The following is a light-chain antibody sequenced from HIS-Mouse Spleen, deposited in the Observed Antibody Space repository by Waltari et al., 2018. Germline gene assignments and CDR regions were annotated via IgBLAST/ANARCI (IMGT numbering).Light chain of an antibody. CDR1: QGISSY. CDR2: AAS. V-gene: IGKV1-9*01. Sequence: DIQLTQPPSSLSASVGDRVTITCRASQGISSYLAWYQQQPGKAPKLLIYAASTLQSGVPSRFSGSGSGTEFTLTISSLQPEDFATYYCQQLNSYPPTFGQGTKVEIK. J-gene: IGKJ1*01. CDR3: QQLNSYPPT.